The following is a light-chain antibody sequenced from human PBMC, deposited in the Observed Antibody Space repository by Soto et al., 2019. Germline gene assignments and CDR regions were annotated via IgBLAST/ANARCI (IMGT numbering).Light chain of an antibody. CDR2: WTS. CDR1: QGILYRSIGKSS. CDR3: HQDDGFPFT. V-gene: IGKV4-1*01. Sequence: DIVLTQSPESVAVSLGERATINCKSSQGILYRSIGKSSLAWYQQKPGQPPKLLISWTSTRQSGVPDRFSGSGSGTDFTLTISSLQAEDVAVYYCHQDDGFPFTFGPGTRVDIK. J-gene: IGKJ3*01.